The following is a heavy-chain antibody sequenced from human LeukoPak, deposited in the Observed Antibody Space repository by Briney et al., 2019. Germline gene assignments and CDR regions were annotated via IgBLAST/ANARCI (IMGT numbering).Heavy chain of an antibody. CDR2: IYSGGST. CDR1: GFTVSSNY. D-gene: IGHD6-6*01. V-gene: IGHV3-53*01. Sequence: GGSLRLSCAASGFTVSSNYMTWVRQAPGKGLEWVSLIYSGGSTYYADSVKGRFTISRDNSKNTLYLQMNSLRAGDTAVYYCAAYSSCDYWGQGTLVTVSS. J-gene: IGHJ4*02. CDR3: AAYSSCDY.